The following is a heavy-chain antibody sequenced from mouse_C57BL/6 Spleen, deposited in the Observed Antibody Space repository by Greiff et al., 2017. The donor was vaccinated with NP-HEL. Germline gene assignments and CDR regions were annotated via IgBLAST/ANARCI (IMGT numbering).Heavy chain of an antibody. CDR3: ARDQGLRREGFAD. CDR2: ISDGGSYT. CDR1: GFTFSSYA. Sequence: EVKLQESGGGLVKPGGSLKLSCAASGFTFSSYALSWVRQTPEKRLEWVATISDGGSYTYYPDNVKGRFTISRDNAKNNLYLQMSYLKAEDTAMYYCARDQGLRREGFADWGQGTLVTVSA. J-gene: IGHJ3*01. D-gene: IGHD2-4*01. V-gene: IGHV5-4*01.